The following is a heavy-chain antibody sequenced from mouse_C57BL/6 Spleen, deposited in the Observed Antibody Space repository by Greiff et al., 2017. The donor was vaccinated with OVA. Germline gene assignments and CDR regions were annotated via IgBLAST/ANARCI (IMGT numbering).Heavy chain of an antibody. CDR2: IHPNSGST. J-gene: IGHJ2*01. Sequence: QVQLQQPGAELVKPGASVKLSCKASGYTFTSYWMHWVKQRPGQGLEWIGMIHPNSGSTNYNEKFKSKATLTVDKSSSTAYMQLSSLTSEDSAVYFCARHYYGSSRYYFDYRGEGTTLTDSP. CDR1: GYTFTSYW. CDR3: ARHYYGSSRYYFDY. D-gene: IGHD1-1*01. V-gene: IGHV1-64*01.